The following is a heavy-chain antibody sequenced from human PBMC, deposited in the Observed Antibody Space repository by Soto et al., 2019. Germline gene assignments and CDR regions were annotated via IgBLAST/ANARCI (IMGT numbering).Heavy chain of an antibody. CDR3: ARDKITGLFDY. CDR1: GGSISSGGYS. Sequence: PSETLSLTCAGSGGSISSGGYSWSWIRQPPGKGLEWIGYIYHSGSTYYNPSLKSRVTISVDRSKNQVSLKLSSVTAADTAVYYCARDKITGLFDYWGQGTLVTVSS. J-gene: IGHJ4*02. CDR2: IYHSGST. D-gene: IGHD2-8*02. V-gene: IGHV4-30-2*01.